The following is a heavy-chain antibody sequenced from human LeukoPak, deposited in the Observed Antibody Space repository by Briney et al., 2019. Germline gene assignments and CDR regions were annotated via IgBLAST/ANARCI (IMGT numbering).Heavy chain of an antibody. D-gene: IGHD1-26*01. CDR2: IRYDGSNK. Sequence: GGSLRLSCAASGFTFSSYGMHWVRQAPGKGLEWVAFIRYDGSNKYYADSVKGRFTISRDNSKNTLYLQMNSLRAEDTAVYYCARDLTVGPTTDYFDYWGQGTLVTVSS. CDR1: GFTFSSYG. CDR3: ARDLTVGPTTDYFDY. J-gene: IGHJ4*02. V-gene: IGHV3-30*02.